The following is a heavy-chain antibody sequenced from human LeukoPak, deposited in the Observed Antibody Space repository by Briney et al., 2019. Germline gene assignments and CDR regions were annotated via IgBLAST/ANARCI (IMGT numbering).Heavy chain of an antibody. CDR2: IRYDGSSK. CDR1: GFTFGDYA. Sequence: GGSLRLSCTASGFTFGDYAMSWFRQAPGKGLEWVSFIRYDGSSKYYADSVKGRFTISRDNSKNMVYLQMYSLRAEDTAVYYCAKDSAVYSSSWYSFGYYYYYMDVWGKGTTVTISS. V-gene: IGHV3-30*02. J-gene: IGHJ6*03. D-gene: IGHD6-13*01. CDR3: AKDSAVYSSSWYSFGYYYYYMDV.